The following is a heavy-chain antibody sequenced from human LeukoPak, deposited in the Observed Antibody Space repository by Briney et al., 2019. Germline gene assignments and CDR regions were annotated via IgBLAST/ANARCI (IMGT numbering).Heavy chain of an antibody. CDR3: ARGASLPTALFGS. CDR2: INPNRGGA. CDR1: GYTFTGYY. V-gene: IGHV1-2*02. Sequence: ASVKVSCKASGYTFTGYYMHWVRQAPGQGLEWVGWINPNRGGADYAQKFQGRVTMTRDTSISTVYMELSRLRSDDTAVFYCARGASLPTALFGSWGQGTLVTVSS. D-gene: IGHD2-2*01. J-gene: IGHJ4*02.